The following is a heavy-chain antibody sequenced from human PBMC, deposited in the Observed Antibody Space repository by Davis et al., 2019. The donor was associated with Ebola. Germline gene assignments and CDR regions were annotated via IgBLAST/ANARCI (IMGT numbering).Heavy chain of an antibody. Sequence: SETLSLTCTVSGGSTSNYFWSWIRQTPGKGLEWIGYIYNSGTTSYNPSLKSRVTMSIDTSKNQFSLKVSSVTAADTAVYFCAREDLGQTGDRWWGQGTLVTVSS. J-gene: IGHJ4*02. V-gene: IGHV4-4*09. CDR3: AREDLGQTGDRW. CDR1: GGSTSNYF. D-gene: IGHD7-27*01. CDR2: IYNSGTT.